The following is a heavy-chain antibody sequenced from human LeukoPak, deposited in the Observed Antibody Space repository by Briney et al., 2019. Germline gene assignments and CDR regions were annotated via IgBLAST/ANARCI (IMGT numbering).Heavy chain of an antibody. D-gene: IGHD2-21*02. Sequence: SETLSLTCAVSGGSISSGGYSWSWIRQPPGKGLEWIGEINHSGSTNYNPSLKSRVTISVDTSKNQFSLKLSSVTAADTAVYYCARVSRATNIVVVTAIRGAFDIWGQGTMVTVSS. J-gene: IGHJ3*02. V-gene: IGHV4-30-2*01. CDR2: INHSGST. CDR1: GGSISSGGYS. CDR3: ARVSRATNIVVVTAIRGAFDI.